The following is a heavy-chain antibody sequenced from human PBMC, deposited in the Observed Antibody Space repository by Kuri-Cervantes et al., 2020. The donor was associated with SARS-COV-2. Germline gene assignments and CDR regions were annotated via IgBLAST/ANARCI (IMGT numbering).Heavy chain of an antibody. V-gene: IGHV3-7*01. CDR3: ARGRQWLALYYFDY. J-gene: IGHJ4*02. CDR2: IKQDGSEK. CDR1: GFTFSSYW. D-gene: IGHD6-19*01. Sequence: LSLTCAASGFTFSSYWMSWVRQAPGKGLEWVANIKQDGSEKYYVDSVKGRFTISRDNAKNSLYLQMNSLRAEDTAVYYCARGRQWLALYYFDYWGQGTLVTDSS.